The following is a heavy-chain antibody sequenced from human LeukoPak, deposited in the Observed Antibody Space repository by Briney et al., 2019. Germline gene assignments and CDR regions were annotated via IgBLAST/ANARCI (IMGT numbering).Heavy chain of an antibody. D-gene: IGHD2-15*01. J-gene: IGHJ5*02. V-gene: IGHV4-38-2*02. CDR1: GYSISSGYY. CDR3: ARYCSGGSCYNWFDP. Sequence: PSETLSLTCTVSGYSISSGYYWGWIRQSPGKGLEWIGSIYNSGSTYYNPSLKSRVTISIDTSKNQFSLKLSSVTAADTAVYYCARYCSGGSCYNWFDPWGQGTLVTVSS. CDR2: IYNSGST.